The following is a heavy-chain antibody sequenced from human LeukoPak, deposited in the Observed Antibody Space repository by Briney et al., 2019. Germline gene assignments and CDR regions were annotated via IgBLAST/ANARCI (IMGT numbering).Heavy chain of an antibody. CDR3: ARAIAAAGKAYYYYYMDV. V-gene: IGHV3-30*15. J-gene: IGHJ6*03. Sequence: GRSLRLSCAASGFTFSSYAMHWVRQAPGKGLEWVAVISYDGSNKYYADSVKGRFTISRDNSKNTLYLQMSSLRSEDTAVYYCARAIAAAGKAYYYYYMDVWGKGTTVTVSS. CDR1: GFTFSSYA. D-gene: IGHD6-13*01. CDR2: ISYDGSNK.